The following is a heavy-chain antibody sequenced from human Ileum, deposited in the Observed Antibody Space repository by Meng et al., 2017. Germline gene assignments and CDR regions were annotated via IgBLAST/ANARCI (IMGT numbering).Heavy chain of an antibody. Sequence: GGSLRLSCAASGFTFRSYYMNWVRQVPGKGLVWVSRIDHEGSSTGYADSMKGRFTIPRDNTKNTLYLQMNSLKVENTALYYCARELRAASDYWGQGTLVTVSS. V-gene: IGHV3-74*01. CDR1: GFTFRSYY. CDR2: IDHEGSST. D-gene: IGHD6-13*01. J-gene: IGHJ4*02. CDR3: ARELRAASDY.